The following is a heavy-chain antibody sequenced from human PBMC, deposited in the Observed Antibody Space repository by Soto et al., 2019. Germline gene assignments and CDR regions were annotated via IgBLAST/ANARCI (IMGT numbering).Heavy chain of an antibody. D-gene: IGHD5-12*01. Sequence: SVKVSCKXSGGTFSSYAISWVRQAPGQGLEWMGGIIPIFGTANYAQKFQGRVTITADESTSTAYMELSSLRSEDTAVYYCARANWKREMATIIARGIYYGMDVWGQGTTVTVSS. CDR3: ARANWKREMATIIARGIYYGMDV. J-gene: IGHJ6*02. V-gene: IGHV1-69*13. CDR2: IIPIFGTA. CDR1: GGTFSSYA.